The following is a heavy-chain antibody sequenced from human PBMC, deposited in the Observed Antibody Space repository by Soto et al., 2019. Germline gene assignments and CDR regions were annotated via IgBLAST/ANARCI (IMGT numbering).Heavy chain of an antibody. V-gene: IGHV1-69*08. CDR1: GGTFSSYT. Sequence: QVQLVQSGAEVKKPGSSVKVSCKASGGTFSSYTISWVRQAPGQGLEWMGRIIPILGIANYAQKFQGRVTITADKSTGTAYMELSSLRSEDTAVYYCARDRAVVVPAATEYNSYYSYMDVWGKGTPVTVSS. J-gene: IGHJ6*03. D-gene: IGHD2-2*01. CDR2: IIPILGIA. CDR3: ARDRAVVVPAATEYNSYYSYMDV.